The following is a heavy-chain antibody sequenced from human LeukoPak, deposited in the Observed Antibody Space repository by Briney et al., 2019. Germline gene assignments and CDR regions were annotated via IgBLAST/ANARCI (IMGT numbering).Heavy chain of an antibody. CDR3: AKCGDHYCYYYMDV. V-gene: IGHV3-23*01. Sequence: GGSLRLSCAASGFTFSSYAMSWVRQAPGKGLEWVSSISVSGDSTYYADSVKGRFTISRDNSKSTLYLQMNSLRAEDTAVYHCAKCGDHYCYYYMDVWGKGTTVTVSS. J-gene: IGHJ6*03. CDR2: ISVSGDST. CDR1: GFTFSSYA. D-gene: IGHD3-10*01.